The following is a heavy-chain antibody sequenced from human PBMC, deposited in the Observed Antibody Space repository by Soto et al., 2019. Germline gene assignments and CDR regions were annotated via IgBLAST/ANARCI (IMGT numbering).Heavy chain of an antibody. Sequence: PGGSLRLSCAASGFTFSSYGMHWVRQAPGKGLEWVAVIWYDGSNKYYADSVKGRFTISRDNSKNTLYLQMNSLRAEDTAVYYCARVRDGYSGYDYAFDIWGQGTMVTVSS. CDR3: ARVRDGYSGYDYAFDI. J-gene: IGHJ3*02. CDR2: IWYDGSNK. CDR1: GFTFSSYG. V-gene: IGHV3-33*01. D-gene: IGHD5-12*01.